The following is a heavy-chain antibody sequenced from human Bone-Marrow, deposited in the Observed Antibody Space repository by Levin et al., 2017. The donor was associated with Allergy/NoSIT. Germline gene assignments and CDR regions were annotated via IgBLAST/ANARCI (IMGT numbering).Heavy chain of an antibody. CDR2: ISYDGFDK. CDR3: ARDVEGQYCSGGSCYWGWFDP. Sequence: GGSLRLSCAASGFSLSGYGLHWVRQAPGKGLEWLSVISYDGFDKYYADPVKGRFTISRDNSKNMVYLQLNSLRPEDTAVYYCARDVEGQYCSGGSCYWGWFDPWGQGTLVTVSS. D-gene: IGHD2-15*01. J-gene: IGHJ5*02. V-gene: IGHV3-30*03. CDR1: GFSLSGYG.